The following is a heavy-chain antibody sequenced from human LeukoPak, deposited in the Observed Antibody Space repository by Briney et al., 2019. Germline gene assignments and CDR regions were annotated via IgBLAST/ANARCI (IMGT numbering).Heavy chain of an antibody. D-gene: IGHD1-26*01. CDR3: ARDKRTIVGADHDAFDI. V-gene: IGHV3-48*01. J-gene: IGHJ3*02. CDR1: GFTFSSYS. Sequence: PGGSLRLSCAASGFTFSSYSMNWVRQAPGKGLEWVSYISSSSSTIYYADSVKGRFTISRDNAKNSLYLQMNSLRAEDTAVYYCARDKRTIVGADHDAFDIWGQGTMVTVSS. CDR2: ISSSSSTI.